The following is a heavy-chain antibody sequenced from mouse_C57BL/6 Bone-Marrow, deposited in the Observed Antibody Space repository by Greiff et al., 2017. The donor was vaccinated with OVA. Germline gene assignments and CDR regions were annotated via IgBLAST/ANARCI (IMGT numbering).Heavy chain of an antibody. CDR1: GFTFSSYG. CDR3: ARHGLYYGNYEDY. D-gene: IGHD2-1*01. Sequence: EVMLVESGGDLVKPGGSLKLSCAASGFTFSSYGMSWVRQTPDKRLEWVATISSGGSYTYYPDCVKGRFTISRDNAKNTLYLQMSSLKSEDTAMYYCARHGLYYGNYEDYWGQGTTLTVSS. J-gene: IGHJ2*01. V-gene: IGHV5-6*01. CDR2: ISSGGSYT.